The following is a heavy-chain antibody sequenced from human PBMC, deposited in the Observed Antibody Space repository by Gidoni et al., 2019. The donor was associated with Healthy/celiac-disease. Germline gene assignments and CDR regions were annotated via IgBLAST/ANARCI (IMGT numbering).Heavy chain of an antibody. CDR1: GFTFRIYG. Sequence: QVQLVGSVGRGVQPGWSRRRSCAGSGFTFRIYGLPWVRQASGQGLALVAVISYVVSNKYYAASVKGRFTISRDNSKTTLYLQMHSLRAEDTAVYYCAKGDVAAAGTLNWFDPWGQGTLVTVSS. V-gene: IGHV3-30*18. CDR2: ISYVVSNK. D-gene: IGHD6-13*01. J-gene: IGHJ5*02. CDR3: AKGDVAAAGTLNWFDP.